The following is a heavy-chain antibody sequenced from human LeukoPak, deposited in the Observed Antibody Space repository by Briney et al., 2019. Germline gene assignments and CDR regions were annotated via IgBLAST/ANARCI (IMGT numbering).Heavy chain of an antibody. J-gene: IGHJ6*02. CDR2: INAGNGNT. CDR1: GYTFTSYA. Sequence: ASVKVSCKASGYTFTSYAMHWVRQAPGQRLEWMGWINAGNGNTKYSQKFQGRVTITRDTSASTAYMELSSLRSEDTAVYYCARIAVAGVYYYGMDVWGQGTTVTVSS. CDR3: ARIAVAGVYYYGMDV. D-gene: IGHD6-19*01. V-gene: IGHV1-3*01.